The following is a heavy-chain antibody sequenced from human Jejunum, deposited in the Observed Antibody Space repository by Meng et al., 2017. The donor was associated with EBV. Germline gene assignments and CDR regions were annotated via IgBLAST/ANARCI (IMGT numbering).Heavy chain of an antibody. CDR3: ARDHGVGAKCGFDL. J-gene: IGHJ5*02. CDR2: ISYDGNHK. Sequence: QVQLVESWGGLVQPGTSLRLSCAASGFPFNDYAFHWVRQALGKGLEWLAVISYDGNHKNYADSVGGRFTISRDNSKQMLYLETNNLRGDDTAVYYCARDHGVGAKCGFDLWGQGTLVTVSS. CDR1: GFPFNDYA. D-gene: IGHD1-26*01. V-gene: IGHV3-30*04.